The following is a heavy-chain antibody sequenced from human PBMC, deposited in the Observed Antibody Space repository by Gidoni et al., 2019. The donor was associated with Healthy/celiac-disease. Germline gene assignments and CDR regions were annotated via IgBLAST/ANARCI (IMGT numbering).Heavy chain of an antibody. CDR2: ISWNSGSI. D-gene: IGHD2-8*01. J-gene: IGHJ6*02. CDR3: AKEYLVIDIGRYGMDV. V-gene: IGHV3-9*01. Sequence: EVQLVESGGGLVQPGRSLRLSCAAYGFTFDDYAMHGARQAPGKGLEGVSGISWNSGSIGYADSVKGRFTISRDNAKNSLYLQMNSLRAEDTALYYCAKEYLVIDIGRYGMDVWGQGTTVTVSS. CDR1: GFTFDDYA.